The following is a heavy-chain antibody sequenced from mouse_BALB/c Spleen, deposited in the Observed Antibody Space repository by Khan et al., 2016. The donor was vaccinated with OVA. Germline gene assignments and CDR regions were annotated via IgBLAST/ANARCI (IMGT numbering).Heavy chain of an antibody. CDR3: ARVYGGDFDY. V-gene: IGHV3-2*02. CDR1: GYSITSDYA. D-gene: IGHD1-1*01. CDR2: ISYSGNT. J-gene: IGHJ2*02. Sequence: VQLQQSGPGLVKPSQSLSLTCTVTGYSITSDYAWNWIRQFPGNKLEWMGSISYSGNTKYNPSLKSRFSITRDTSKNQFFLQLNSVTTEDTATYYCARVYGGDFDYWGQGTSLTVSS.